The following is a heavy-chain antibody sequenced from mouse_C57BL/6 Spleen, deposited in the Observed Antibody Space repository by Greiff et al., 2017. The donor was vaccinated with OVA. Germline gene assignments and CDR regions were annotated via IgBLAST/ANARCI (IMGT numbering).Heavy chain of an antibody. J-gene: IGHJ4*01. V-gene: IGHV1-82*01. CDR1: GYAFSSSW. CDR3: ARYLMDY. Sequence: QVQLQQSGLELVKPGASVKISCKASGYAFSSSWMNWVKQRPGKGLEWIGRIYPGDGDTNYNGKFKGKATLTADKSSSTAYMQLSSLTSEDSAVYFCARYLMDYWGQGTSVTVSS. CDR2: IYPGDGDT.